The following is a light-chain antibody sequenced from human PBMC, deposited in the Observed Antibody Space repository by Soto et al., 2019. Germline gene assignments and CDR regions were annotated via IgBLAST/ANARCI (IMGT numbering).Light chain of an antibody. Sequence: DIVMTQSPDSLAVSLGERATINCKSSQSVLYSSNNMHYLAWYQQKPGQPPKLLIYWASARESGVPDRFSGSGSGTDFTLTVSSLQAEDVAVYYCQQYYSTPITFGGGTKVEIK. CDR3: QQYYSTPIT. CDR2: WAS. J-gene: IGKJ4*01. V-gene: IGKV4-1*01. CDR1: QSVLYSSNNMHY.